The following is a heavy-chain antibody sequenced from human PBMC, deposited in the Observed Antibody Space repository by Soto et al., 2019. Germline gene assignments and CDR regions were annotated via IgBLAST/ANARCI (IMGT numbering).Heavy chain of an antibody. CDR1: GGSISSGGYY. CDR2: IYYSGST. Sequence: TLSLTCTVSGGSISSGGYYWSWIRQHPGKGLEWIGYIYYSGSTYYNPSLKSRVTISVDTSKNQFSLKLSSVTAADTAVYYCARGNSYNWNDVGVFDPWGQGTLVTVSS. J-gene: IGHJ5*02. CDR3: ARGNSYNWNDVGVFDP. V-gene: IGHV4-31*03. D-gene: IGHD1-20*01.